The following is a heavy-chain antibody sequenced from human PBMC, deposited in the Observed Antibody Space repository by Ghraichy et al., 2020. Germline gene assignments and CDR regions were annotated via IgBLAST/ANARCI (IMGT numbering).Heavy chain of an antibody. V-gene: IGHV3-23*01. CDR1: GLTFSSYA. J-gene: IGHJ2*01. CDR2: ISGSAGST. D-gene: IGHD3-10*01. Sequence: GGSLRLSCAASGLTFSSYAMSWVRQAPGKGLEWVSAISGSAGSTYYADSVKGRFTISRDNSKNTLYLQMNSLRAEDTAVYYCAKTTSRGVGWYFDLWGRGTLVTVSS. CDR3: AKTTSRGVGWYFDL.